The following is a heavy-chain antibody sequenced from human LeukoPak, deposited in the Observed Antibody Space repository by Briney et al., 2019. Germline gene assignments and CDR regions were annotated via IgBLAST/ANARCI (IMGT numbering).Heavy chain of an antibody. J-gene: IGHJ4*02. V-gene: IGHV3-30*03. CDR2: ISYDGSNK. D-gene: IGHD3-9*01. CDR1: GFTFSSYS. Sequence: GGSLRLSCAASGFTFSSYSMNWVRQAPGKGLEWVAVISYDGSNKYYADSVKGRFTISRDNSKNTLYLQMNSLRAEDTAVYYCATKELRYFDWLLYYWGQGTLVTVSS. CDR3: ATKELRYFDWLLYY.